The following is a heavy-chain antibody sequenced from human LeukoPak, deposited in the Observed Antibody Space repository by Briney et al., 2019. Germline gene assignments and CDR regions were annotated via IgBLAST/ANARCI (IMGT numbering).Heavy chain of an antibody. CDR1: GYTFTSYG. D-gene: IGHD2-2*01. CDR3: AREPGGLKTRYCSSTSCPGAFDY. Sequence: ASVKVSCKASGYTFTSYGISWVRQAPGQGLEWMGWISAYNGNTNYAQKLQGRVTMTTDTSTSTAYMELRSLRSDDTAVYYCAREPGGLKTRYCSSTSCPGAFDYWGQGTLVTVSS. CDR2: ISAYNGNT. V-gene: IGHV1-18*01. J-gene: IGHJ4*02.